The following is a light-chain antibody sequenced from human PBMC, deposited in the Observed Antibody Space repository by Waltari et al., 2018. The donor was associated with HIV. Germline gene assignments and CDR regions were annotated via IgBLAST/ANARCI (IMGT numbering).Light chain of an antibody. Sequence: QSVLTQPPSASGTPRQRVTISCSGSSSNIGTNSVNWYQQLPGTAPKLLIYRNNQRPSGVPDRFSGSKSGTSASLAISGLRSEDEADYYCAAWDDSLSVWVFGGGTKLTVL. CDR1: SSNIGTNS. CDR2: RNN. J-gene: IGLJ3*02. V-gene: IGLV1-47*01. CDR3: AAWDDSLSVWV.